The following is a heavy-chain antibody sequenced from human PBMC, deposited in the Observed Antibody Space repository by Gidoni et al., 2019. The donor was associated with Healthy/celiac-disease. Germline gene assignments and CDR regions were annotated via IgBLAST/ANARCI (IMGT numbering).Heavy chain of an antibody. J-gene: IGHJ3*02. CDR1: GYTFTSSG. CDR3: AREWRGASWLVSPQPGAFDI. CDR2: ISAYNGNT. D-gene: IGHD6-19*01. V-gene: IGHV1-18*04. Sequence: VQLVPSGAEVTKPGASVKVSCTASGYTFTSSGISWVRQAPGQGLEWMGWISAYNGNTNYAQKRQGRVTMTTDTSTSTAYMELRSRRSDDTAVYDCAREWRGASWLVSPQPGAFDIWGQGTMVTVSS.